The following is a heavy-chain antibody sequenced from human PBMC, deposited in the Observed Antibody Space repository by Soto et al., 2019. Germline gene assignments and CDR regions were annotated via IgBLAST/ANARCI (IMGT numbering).Heavy chain of an antibody. J-gene: IGHJ6*04. Sequence: SETLSITFTVCGDSVSSYYWSWIRQPPGKGLEWIGYIYYSGSTNYNPSLKSRVTISVDTSKNQFSLKLSSVTAADTAVYYCARDTRITIFGVWGKGTTLTVSS. D-gene: IGHD3-3*01. CDR2: IYYSGST. CDR1: GDSVSSYY. CDR3: ARDTRITIFGV. V-gene: IGHV4-59*02.